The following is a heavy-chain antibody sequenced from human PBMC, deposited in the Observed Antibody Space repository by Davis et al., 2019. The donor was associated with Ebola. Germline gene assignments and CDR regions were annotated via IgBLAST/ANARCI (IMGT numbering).Heavy chain of an antibody. J-gene: IGHJ6*03. Sequence: SETLSLTCTVSNGSISNYYWTWIRQPPGKGLEWIGYIYYSGSTNFNPSLKSRVTIPVETSKSQFSLKLSSVTAADTAVYYCARLGYDFWSGFIEYYYMDVWGKGTTVTVSS. CDR1: NGSISNYY. CDR2: IYYSGST. D-gene: IGHD3-3*01. V-gene: IGHV4-59*01. CDR3: ARLGYDFWSGFIEYYYMDV.